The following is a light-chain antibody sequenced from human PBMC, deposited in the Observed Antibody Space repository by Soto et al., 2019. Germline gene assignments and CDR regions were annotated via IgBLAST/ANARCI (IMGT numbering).Light chain of an antibody. J-gene: IGKJ1*01. V-gene: IGKV3-20*01. CDR1: QSVINSY. Sequence: EVVLTQSPVTLSLSSGGRATLSCRASQSVINSYLAWYQQKPGQAPRLLLYGAYNRATGIPDRFSGSGSGTDFTLTISRLEPEDFAVYYCQQYGTAPWTFGHGTKVDIK. CDR2: GAY. CDR3: QQYGTAPWT.